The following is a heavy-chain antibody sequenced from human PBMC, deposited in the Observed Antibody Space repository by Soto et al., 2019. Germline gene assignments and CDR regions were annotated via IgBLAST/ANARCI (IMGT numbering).Heavy chain of an antibody. V-gene: IGHV1-18*01. J-gene: IGHJ5*02. CDR3: AGGGRLYYYDSSGSFGWFDP. CDR2: ISAYNGNT. CDR1: GYTFNSYA. Sequence: QVQLVQSGAEVKKPGASVKVSCKASGYTFNSYAISWVRQAPGQGLEWMGWISAYNGNTNYAQELQGRVTMTTETSTSTAYMELRSLRSDDTAVYYCAGGGRLYYYDSSGSFGWFDPWGQGTLVTVSS. D-gene: IGHD3-22*01.